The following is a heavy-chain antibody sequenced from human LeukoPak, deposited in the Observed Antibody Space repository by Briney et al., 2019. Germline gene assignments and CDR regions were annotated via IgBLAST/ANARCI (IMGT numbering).Heavy chain of an antibody. CDR2: IYVDDSDT. CDR3: VRHNDYYCMDV. V-gene: IGHV5-51*01. J-gene: IGHJ6*03. Sequence: GESLKISCKGSGHSFTTYRIGWVRQMPGKGLEWMGIIYVDDSDTTYNPAFQGQVTISADKSINTAYLQWNSLQASDTAMYFCVRHNDYYCMDVWGKGTSVTVSS. CDR1: GHSFTTYR.